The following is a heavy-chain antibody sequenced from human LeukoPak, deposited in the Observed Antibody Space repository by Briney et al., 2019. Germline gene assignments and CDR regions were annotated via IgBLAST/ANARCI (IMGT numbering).Heavy chain of an antibody. CDR3: AKDDHPARPFTDY. Sequence: PGGSLRLSCAASGFTFSSYAMSWVRQAPWKGLEWVSAISGSGGSTYYADAVKGRFTISRDNSKNTLYLQMNSLRAEDTAVYYCAKDDHPARPFTDYWGQGTLVTVSS. J-gene: IGHJ4*02. CDR1: GFTFSSYA. CDR2: ISGSGGST. V-gene: IGHV3-23*01.